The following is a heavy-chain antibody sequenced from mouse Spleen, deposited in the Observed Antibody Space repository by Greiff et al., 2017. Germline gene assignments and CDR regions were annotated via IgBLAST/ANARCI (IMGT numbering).Heavy chain of an antibody. Sequence: VQLQQSGPELVKPGASVKIPCKASGYTFTDYNMDWVKQSHGKSLEWIGDINPNNGGTIYNQKFKGKATLTVDKSSSTAYMELRSLTSEDTAVYYCARSPLLRFYFDYWGQGTTLTVSS. D-gene: IGHD1-1*01. CDR2: INPNNGGT. CDR3: ARSPLLRFYFDY. CDR1: GYTFTDYN. J-gene: IGHJ2*01. V-gene: IGHV1-18*01.